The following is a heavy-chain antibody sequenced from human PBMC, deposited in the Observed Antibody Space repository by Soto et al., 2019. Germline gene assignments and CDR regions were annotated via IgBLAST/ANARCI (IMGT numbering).Heavy chain of an antibody. CDR2: IYSGGST. D-gene: IGHD6-13*01. J-gene: IGHJ5*02. Sequence: GGSLRLSCAASGFTVSSNYMSWVRQAPGKGLEWVSVIYSGGSTYSADSVKGRFTISRDNSKNTLYLQMNSLRAEDTAIYYCAKSPIAAAGLRSTYNWFDPWGQGTLVTVSS. CDR3: AKSPIAAAGLRSTYNWFDP. V-gene: IGHV3-53*01. CDR1: GFTVSSNY.